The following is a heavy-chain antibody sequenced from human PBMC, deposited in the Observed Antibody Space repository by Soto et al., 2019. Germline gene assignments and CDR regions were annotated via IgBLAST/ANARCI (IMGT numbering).Heavy chain of an antibody. CDR3: ARVLRRGVAARPYFGY. D-gene: IGHD6-6*01. V-gene: IGHV3-23*01. CDR2: ISGSGGST. J-gene: IGHJ4*02. Sequence: EVQLLESGGGLVQPGGSLRLSCAASGFTFSSYAMSWVRQAPGKGLEWVSAISGSGGSTYYADSVKGRFTISVDTSKNQFSLKLSSVTAADTAVYYCARVLRRGVAARPYFGYWGQGTLVTVSS. CDR1: GFTFSSYA.